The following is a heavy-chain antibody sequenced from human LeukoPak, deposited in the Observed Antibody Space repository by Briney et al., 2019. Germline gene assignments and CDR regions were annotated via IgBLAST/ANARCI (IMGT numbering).Heavy chain of an antibody. V-gene: IGHV3-23*01. D-gene: IGHD3-22*01. J-gene: IGHJ4*02. CDR2: ISGGVGGT. CDR1: GITLSNYG. Sequence: GGALRLSCAVSGITLSNYGMSWVRQAPGEGLEWVAGISGGVGGTDYADSVKGRFTISRDNPKNTLYLQMNSLRAEDTAVYFCAKRGVVIRVILVGFHKEAYYFDSWGQGALVTVSS. CDR3: AKRGVVIRVILVGFHKEAYYFDS.